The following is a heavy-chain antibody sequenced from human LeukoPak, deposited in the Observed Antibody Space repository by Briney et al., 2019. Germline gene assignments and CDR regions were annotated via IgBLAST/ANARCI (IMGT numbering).Heavy chain of an antibody. V-gene: IGHV3-7*01. D-gene: IGHD6-13*01. CDR3: AREISSWYRTEGRFDP. CDR1: GFTFSNYW. Sequence: GGSLRLSCAASGFTFSNYWMSWVRRAPGKGLEWMANIKQDGSEKYYVDSVNGRFTISRDNAKNSLYLQMNSLRGEDTAVYYCAREISSWYRTEGRFDPWGQGTLVTVSS. CDR2: IKQDGSEK. J-gene: IGHJ5*02.